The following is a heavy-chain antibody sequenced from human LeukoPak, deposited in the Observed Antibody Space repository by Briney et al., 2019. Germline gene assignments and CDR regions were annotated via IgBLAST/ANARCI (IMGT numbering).Heavy chain of an antibody. CDR3: ATGLPPHYYYISF. V-gene: IGHV1-24*01. J-gene: IGHJ6*03. Sequence: ASVTVSFKFSGYTLTELSMHWIRQTPGKGQEWMGGFDTEDDETIYAQKFQGRITMNEDTSTDTAYMELSSLTSEDTSMYYCATGLPPHYYYISFWGKGTAVTVSS. CDR1: GYTLTELS. CDR2: FDTEDDET.